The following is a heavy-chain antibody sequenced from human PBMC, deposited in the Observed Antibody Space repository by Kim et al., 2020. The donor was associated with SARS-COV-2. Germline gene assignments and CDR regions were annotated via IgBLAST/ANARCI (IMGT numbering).Heavy chain of an antibody. V-gene: IGHV3-48*03. CDR1: GFTFSSYE. Sequence: GGSLRLSCAASGFTFSSYEMNWVRQAPGKGLEWVSYISSSGSTIYYADSVKGRFTISRDNAKNSLYLQMNSLRAEDTAVYYCARVGLSCSSTSCHTVYFDYWGQGPLVTVSS. CDR3: ARVGLSCSSTSCHTVYFDY. J-gene: IGHJ4*02. CDR2: ISSSGSTI. D-gene: IGHD2-2*02.